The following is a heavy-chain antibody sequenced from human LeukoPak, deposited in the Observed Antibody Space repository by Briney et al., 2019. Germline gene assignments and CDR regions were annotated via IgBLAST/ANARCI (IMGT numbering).Heavy chain of an antibody. CDR1: GFSFSSYW. D-gene: IGHD3-3*01. CDR3: AKAGRDYDFWSGYYDY. V-gene: IGHV3-23*01. Sequence: RPGGSLRLSCVASGFSFSSYWMSWVRQAPGKGLEWVSAISGSGGSTYYADSVKGRFTISRDNSKNTLYLQMNSLRAEDTAVYYCAKAGRDYDFWSGYYDYWGQGTLVTVSS. CDR2: ISGSGGST. J-gene: IGHJ4*02.